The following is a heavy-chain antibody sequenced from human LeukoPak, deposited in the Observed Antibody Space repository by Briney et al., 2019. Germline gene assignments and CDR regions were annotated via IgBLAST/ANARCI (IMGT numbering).Heavy chain of an antibody. J-gene: IGHJ4*02. CDR2: ISSSSSYI. V-gene: IGHV3-21*01. Sequence: GGSLRLSCAASGFTFSSYSMNWVRQAPGKGLEWVSSISSSSSYIYYADSVKGRFTISRDNAKNSLYLQMNSLRAEDTAVYYCARVGAIEKELDYWGQGTLVTVSS. CDR1: GFTFSSYS. D-gene: IGHD1-26*01. CDR3: ARVGAIEKELDY.